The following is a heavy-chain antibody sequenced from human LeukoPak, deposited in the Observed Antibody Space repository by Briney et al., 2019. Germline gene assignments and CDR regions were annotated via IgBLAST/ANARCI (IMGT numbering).Heavy chain of an antibody. D-gene: IGHD4-17*01. CDR2: IYYSGST. Sequence: SSETLSLTCTVSGGSISSSSYYWGWIRQPPGKGLEWIGSIYYSGSTYYNPSLKSRVTISVDTSKNQFSLKLSSVTAADTAVYYCARDRPTVTTYDAFDIWGQGTMVTVSS. CDR1: GGSISSSSYY. J-gene: IGHJ3*02. V-gene: IGHV4-39*07. CDR3: ARDRPTVTTYDAFDI.